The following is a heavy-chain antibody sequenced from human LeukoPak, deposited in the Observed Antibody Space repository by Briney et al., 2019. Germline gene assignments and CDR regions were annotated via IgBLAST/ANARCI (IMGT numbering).Heavy chain of an antibody. CDR3: ARHEYSYGYSR. CDR2: INHSGST. Sequence: PSETLSLTCAVYGVSFSGYYWSWIRQPPGKGLEWIGEINHSGSTNYNPSLKSRVTISVDTSKNQFSLKLSSVTAADTAVYYCARHEYSYGYSRWGQGTLVTVSS. V-gene: IGHV4-34*01. D-gene: IGHD5-18*01. CDR1: GVSFSGYY. J-gene: IGHJ4*02.